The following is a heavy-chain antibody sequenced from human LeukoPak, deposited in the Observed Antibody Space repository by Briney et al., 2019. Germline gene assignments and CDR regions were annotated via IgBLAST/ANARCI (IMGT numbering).Heavy chain of an antibody. CDR1: GGSISSGDYY. J-gene: IGHJ4*02. V-gene: IGHV4-30-4*01. D-gene: IGHD3-10*01. CDR2: IYYSGST. Sequence: SETLSLTCTVSGGSISSGDYYWSWIRQPPGQGLEWIGYIYYSGSTYYNPSLKSRVTISVDTSKNQFSLKLSSVTAADTAVYYCARARVPYYYGSGSYQIYYYFDYWGQGTLVTVSS. CDR3: ARARVPYYYGSGSYQIYYYFDY.